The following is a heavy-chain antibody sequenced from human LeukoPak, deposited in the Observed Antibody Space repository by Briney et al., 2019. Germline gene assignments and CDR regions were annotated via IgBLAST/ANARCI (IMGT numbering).Heavy chain of an antibody. CDR1: RFTFSSYA. V-gene: IGHV3-30*04. CDR2: ISYDGSKK. D-gene: IGHD3-22*01. Sequence: PGGSLRLSCAAYRFTFSSYAMSCIRQAPGKGLEWVAVISYDGSKKFYADSVKGRFTISRDNSKNTLYLQMSSLRPEDTAVYYCARDRDTSGYWYGPADYWGQGTLVTVSS. CDR3: ARDRDTSGYWYGPADY. J-gene: IGHJ4*02.